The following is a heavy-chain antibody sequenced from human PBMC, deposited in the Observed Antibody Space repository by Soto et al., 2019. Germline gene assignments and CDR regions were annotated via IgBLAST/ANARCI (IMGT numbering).Heavy chain of an antibody. D-gene: IGHD3-9*01. CDR3: ARALRYFDWHNEIRYYYYYGMDV. CDR1: GYTFTGYY. CDR2: INPNSGGT. J-gene: IGHJ6*02. Sequence: ASVKVSCKASGYTFTGYYMHWVRQAPGQGLEWMGWINPNSGGTNYAQKFQGWVTMTRDTSISTAYMELSRLRSDDTAVYYCARALRYFDWHNEIRYYYYYGMDVWGQGTTVTVSS. V-gene: IGHV1-2*04.